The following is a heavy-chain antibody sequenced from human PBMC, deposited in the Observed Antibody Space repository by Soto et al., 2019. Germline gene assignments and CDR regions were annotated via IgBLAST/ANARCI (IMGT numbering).Heavy chain of an antibody. Sequence: PGGSLRLSCAASGFTFSSYAMSWVRQAPGKGLEWVSAISGSGGSTYYADSVKGRFTISRDNSKNTLYLQMNSLRAEDTAVYYCAKAWEYCGGDCYSTDDTQTFGYWGQGTLVTVSS. CDR1: GFTFSSYA. D-gene: IGHD2-21*01. V-gene: IGHV3-23*01. CDR3: AKAWEYCGGDCYSTDDTQTFGY. J-gene: IGHJ4*02. CDR2: ISGSGGST.